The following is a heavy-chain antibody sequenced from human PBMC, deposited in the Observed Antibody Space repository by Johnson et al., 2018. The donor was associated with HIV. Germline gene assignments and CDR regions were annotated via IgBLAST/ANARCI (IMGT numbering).Heavy chain of an antibody. CDR1: GFTFSTYA. CDR2: ISYDGSNK. J-gene: IGHJ3*02. CDR3: VRDIAFYDSGSAISDAFDI. Sequence: QVQLVESGGGVVQPGRSLRLSCAASGFTFSTYAMHWVRQAPGKGLEWVAVISYDGSNKYYADSVKGRFTISRDNSKNTLYLQMNSLRAEDTAMYYCVRDIAFYDSGSAISDAFDIWGQGTMVTVSS. V-gene: IGHV3-30*04. D-gene: IGHD3-22*01.